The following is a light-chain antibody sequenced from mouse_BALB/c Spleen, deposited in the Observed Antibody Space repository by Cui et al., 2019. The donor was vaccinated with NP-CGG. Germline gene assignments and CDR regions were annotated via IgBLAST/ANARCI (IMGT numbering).Light chain of an antibody. CDR1: TGAVTTSNY. CDR3: TLWYSNHWV. V-gene: IGLV1*01. Sequence: QAVVNQESALTTSPGDTVTLTCRSSTGAVTTSNYANWVQEKPDHLFTGLIGGTHNRAPGVPARFSGSLIGDKAALTITGAQTEDEAIYFCTLWYSNHWVFGGGTKLTVL. CDR2: GTH. J-gene: IGLJ1*01.